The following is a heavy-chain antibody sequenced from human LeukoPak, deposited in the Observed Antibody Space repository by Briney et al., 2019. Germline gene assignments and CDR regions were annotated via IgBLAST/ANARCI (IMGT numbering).Heavy chain of an antibody. J-gene: IGHJ4*02. D-gene: IGHD2-15*01. CDR1: GFTVSSNY. CDR2: IYGGGST. CDR3: AREGSDCSGGSCYSAFFDY. Sequence: GGSLRLSCAASGFTVSSNYMSWVRQAPGKGLEWVSVIYGGGSTYYADSVKGRFTISRHNSKNTLYLQMNSLRAEDTAVYYCAREGSDCSGGSCYSAFFDYWGQGTLVTVSS. V-gene: IGHV3-53*04.